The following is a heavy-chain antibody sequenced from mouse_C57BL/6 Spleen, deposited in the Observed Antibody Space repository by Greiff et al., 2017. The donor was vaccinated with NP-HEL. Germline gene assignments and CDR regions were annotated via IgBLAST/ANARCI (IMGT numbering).Heavy chain of an antibody. Sequence: VQLQQPGAELVRPGTSVKLSCKASGYTFTSYWMHWVKQRPGQGLEWIGVIDPSDSYTNYNQKFKGKATLTVDTSSSTAYMQLSSLTSEDSAVYYCARTISIYYDYDGRDYYAMDYWGQGTSVTVSS. CDR3: ARTISIYYDYDGRDYYAMDY. CDR2: IDPSDSYT. V-gene: IGHV1-59*01. D-gene: IGHD2-4*01. CDR1: GYTFTSYW. J-gene: IGHJ4*01.